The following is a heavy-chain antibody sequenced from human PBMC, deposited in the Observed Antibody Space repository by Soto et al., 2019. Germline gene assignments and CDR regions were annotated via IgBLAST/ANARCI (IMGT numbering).Heavy chain of an antibody. CDR1: GLIFSDYH. CDR3: AMLGGWSGGSNDMDV. D-gene: IGHD6-19*01. V-gene: IGHV3-72*01. J-gene: IGHJ6*02. CDR2: IRRKANTYTT. Sequence: EVQLVESGGGLGQPGGSLRLSCAASGLIFSDYHMDWVRQAPGKGLEWVGRIRRKANTYTTEYAASVKGSFTMSRDNSKHSQYLQMHSLKTEDTAVYYCAMLGGWSGGSNDMDVWGQGTTVTVSS.